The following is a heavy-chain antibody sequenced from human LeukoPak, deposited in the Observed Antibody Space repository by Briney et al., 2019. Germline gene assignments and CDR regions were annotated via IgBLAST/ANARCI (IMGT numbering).Heavy chain of an antibody. CDR1: GGSISSGDYY. J-gene: IGHJ3*02. CDR3: ARPGIAAEGAFDI. Sequence: SQTLSLTCTVSGGSISSGDYYWSWICQPPGKGLEWIGYIYYSGSTYYNPSLKSRVTISVDTSKNQFSLKLSSVTAADTAVYYCARPGIAAEGAFDIWGQGTMVTVSS. CDR2: IYYSGST. D-gene: IGHD6-13*01. V-gene: IGHV4-30-4*01.